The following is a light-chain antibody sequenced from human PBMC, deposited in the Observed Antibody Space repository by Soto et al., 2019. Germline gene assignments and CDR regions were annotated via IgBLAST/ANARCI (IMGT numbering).Light chain of an antibody. Sequence: QSVLTQPASVSGSPGQSITISCTGTSSDVGGYNYVTWYQQYPGKAPKLMIYDVSNRPSGVSSRFSGSKSGNTASLTISGLQAEDEADYYCCSYTSSITPWVFGTGTKVTVL. J-gene: IGLJ1*01. CDR1: SSDVGGYNY. CDR2: DVS. V-gene: IGLV2-14*01. CDR3: CSYTSSITPWV.